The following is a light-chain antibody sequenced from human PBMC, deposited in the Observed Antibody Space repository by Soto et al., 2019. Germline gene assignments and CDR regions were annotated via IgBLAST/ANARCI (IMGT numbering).Light chain of an antibody. CDR3: QQSYSTPPS. CDR2: TAS. CDR1: QSISSY. Sequence: DIQMTQSPSSLSASVGDRVIITCRASQSISSYLNWYQQKPGKAPKLLIYTASSLQSGVPSRFSGSGSGTDFTLTISSLQPEDFATYYCQQSYSTPPSFGQGTKVDI. V-gene: IGKV1-39*01. J-gene: IGKJ1*01.